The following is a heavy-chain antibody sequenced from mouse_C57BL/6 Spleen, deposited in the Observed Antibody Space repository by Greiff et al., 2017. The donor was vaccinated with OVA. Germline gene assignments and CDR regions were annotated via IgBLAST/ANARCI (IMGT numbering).Heavy chain of an antibody. Sequence: EVKLVASGGGLVKPGGSLKLSCAASGFTFSSYAMSWVRQTPEKRLEWVATISDGGSYTYYPDNVKGRFTISRDNAKNNLYLQMSHLKSEDTAMYYCARHYYGSSPRAMDYWGQGTSVTVSS. CDR1: GFTFSSYA. D-gene: IGHD1-1*01. CDR2: ISDGGSYT. CDR3: ARHYYGSSPRAMDY. J-gene: IGHJ4*01. V-gene: IGHV5-4*03.